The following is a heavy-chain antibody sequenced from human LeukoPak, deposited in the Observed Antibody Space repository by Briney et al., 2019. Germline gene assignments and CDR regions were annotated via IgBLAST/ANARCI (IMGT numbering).Heavy chain of an antibody. CDR3: AKGGCSSTTCYLANP. CDR1: GLTFSSYG. D-gene: IGHD2-2*01. J-gene: IGHJ5*02. Sequence: GGSLRLSCAASGLTFSSYGMHWVCQAPGKGLEWVAVISYDGTIRNYADSVKGRFTISRDNSKNTLYLQMNSLTAEDTALYYCAKGGCSSTTCYLANPWGEGTVVSVSS. CDR2: ISYDGTIR. V-gene: IGHV3-30*18.